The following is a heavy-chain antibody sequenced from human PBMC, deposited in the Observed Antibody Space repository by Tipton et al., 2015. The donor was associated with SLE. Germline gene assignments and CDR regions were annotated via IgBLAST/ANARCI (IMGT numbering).Heavy chain of an antibody. V-gene: IGHV4-59*12. Sequence: GLVKPSETLSLTCTVSGGSISSYYWSWIRQPPGKGLEWIGYIYYSGSTNYNPSLKSRVTISVDTSKNQFSLKLSSVTAADTAVYYCARVGGGYFTNWFDPWGQGTLVTVSS. CDR2: IYYSGST. J-gene: IGHJ5*02. CDR3: ARVGGGYFTNWFDP. CDR1: GGSISSYY. D-gene: IGHD5-18*01.